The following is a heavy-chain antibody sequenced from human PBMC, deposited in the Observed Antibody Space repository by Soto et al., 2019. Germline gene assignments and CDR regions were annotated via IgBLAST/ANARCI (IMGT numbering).Heavy chain of an antibody. CDR1: GGSISSSAYY. Sequence: QLHLQESGPGLLKPSETLSLTCTVSGGSISSSAYYWGWIRQPPGKRLEWIASISYSGSTYYNPSLKSRVTISVDTSKNQCSLTLRSMTAADTAVYYCARQVEVTYFDYWGQGTLVTVSS. CDR3: ARQVEVTYFDY. CDR2: ISYSGST. J-gene: IGHJ4*02. D-gene: IGHD1-1*01. V-gene: IGHV4-39*01.